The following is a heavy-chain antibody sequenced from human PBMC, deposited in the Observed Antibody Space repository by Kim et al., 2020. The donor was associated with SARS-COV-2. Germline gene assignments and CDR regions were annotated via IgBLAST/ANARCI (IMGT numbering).Heavy chain of an antibody. V-gene: IGHV3-23*01. CDR2: ISGSGGST. D-gene: IGHD2-15*01. J-gene: IGHJ4*02. CDR1: GFTFSSYA. CDR3: AKSRRAVLVAATAVFDY. Sequence: GGSLRLSCTASGFTFSSYAMSWVRQAPGKGLEWVSAISGSGGSTYYADSVKGRFTISRDNSKNTLYLQMNSLRAEDTAVYYCAKSRRAVLVAATAVFDYWGQGTLVTVSS.